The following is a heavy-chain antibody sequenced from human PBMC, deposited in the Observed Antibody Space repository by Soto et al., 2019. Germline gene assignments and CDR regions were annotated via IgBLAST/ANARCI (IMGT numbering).Heavy chain of an antibody. CDR2: FYYSGST. V-gene: IGHV4-30-4*01. D-gene: IGHD3-22*01. J-gene: IGHJ4*02. CDR3: ARGGYYDSSGYYSQNFDY. Sequence: QVQLQESGPGLVKPSQTLSLTCTVSGGSISSGDYYWSWIRQPPGKGLEWIGYFYYSGSTYYNPSVKSRVTISVDTSKNQFSLKLSSVTAADTAGYYCARGGYYDSSGYYSQNFDYWGQGTLVTVSS. CDR1: GGSISSGDYY.